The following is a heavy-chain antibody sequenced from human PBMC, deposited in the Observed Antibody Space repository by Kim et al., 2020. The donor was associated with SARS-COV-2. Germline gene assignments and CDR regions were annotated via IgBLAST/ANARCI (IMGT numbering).Heavy chain of an antibody. V-gene: IGHV3-21*06. J-gene: IGHJ4*01. Sequence: GGSLRLSCVASGFTFGSYRMNWVRQAPGKGLEWVSSITGSGDYTYYTDSMRGRSTFSRDNAQSSLYLQISSLRAEDTAVYYCARDSPDCRGGSCNDFWG. D-gene: IGHD2-15*01. CDR2: ITGSGDYT. CDR1: GFTFGSYR. CDR3: ARDSPDCRGGSCNDF.